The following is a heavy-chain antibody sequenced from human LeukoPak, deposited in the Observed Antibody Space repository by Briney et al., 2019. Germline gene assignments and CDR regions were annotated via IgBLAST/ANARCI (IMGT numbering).Heavy chain of an antibody. V-gene: IGHV1-46*01. CDR3: ARLIRSLISAGFFAYYYYMDV. J-gene: IGHJ6*03. CDR2: INPSGGST. CDR1: GYTFTSYY. Sequence: GASVKVSCKASGYTFTSYYMHWVRQAPGQGLEWMGIINPSGGSTSYAQKFQGRVTMTRDMSTSTVYMELSSLRSEDTAVYYCARLIRSLISAGFFAYYYYMDVWGKGTTVTVSS. D-gene: IGHD6-13*01.